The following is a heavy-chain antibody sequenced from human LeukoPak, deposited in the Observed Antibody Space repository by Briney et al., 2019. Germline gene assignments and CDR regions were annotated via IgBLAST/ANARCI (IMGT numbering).Heavy chain of an antibody. CDR1: GYSFTSYW. V-gene: IGHV5-51*01. J-gene: IGHJ6*03. CDR3: ARQTTTVTTAGIYYYYYMDV. D-gene: IGHD4-17*01. Sequence: GESLKISCKGSGYSFTSYWIGWVRQMPGKGLEGMGIIYPGDSDTRYSPSFQGQVTISADKSISTAYLQWSSLKASDTAMYYCARQTTTVTTAGIYYYYYMDVWGKGTTVTVSS. CDR2: IYPGDSDT.